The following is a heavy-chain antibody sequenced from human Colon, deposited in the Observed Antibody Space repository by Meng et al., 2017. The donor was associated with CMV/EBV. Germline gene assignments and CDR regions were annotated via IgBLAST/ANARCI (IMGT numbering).Heavy chain of an antibody. CDR3: ARVVLNFFDH. Sequence: QLQLQESGPGLVKPSEPLSLTCTVSGGSFINNSYFWGWIRQPPGKGLEYIGSVYHSGSTYYNPSLKSRVTISVDTSKNQFSLKLSSVTAADTAMYYCARVVLNFFDHWGQGTLVTVSS. V-gene: IGHV4-39*07. J-gene: IGHJ4*02. CDR1: GGSFINNSYF. CDR2: VYHSGST.